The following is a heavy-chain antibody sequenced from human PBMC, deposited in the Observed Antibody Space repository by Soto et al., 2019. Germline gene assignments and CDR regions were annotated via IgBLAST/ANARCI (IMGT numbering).Heavy chain of an antibody. CDR2: ISPDGGRT. V-gene: IGHV1-46*01. CDR1: GYTFTTYY. CDR3: ATSDPGHY. Sequence: QVQLVQSGAEVKKPGASVKVSCKASGYTFTTYYMHWVRQAPGQGLEWMGIISPDGGRTSYAQKFHGRVNVTRDTSTSTVYMELSSMSSEDTAVYYCATSDPGHYWGQGTLVTVSS. J-gene: IGHJ4*02.